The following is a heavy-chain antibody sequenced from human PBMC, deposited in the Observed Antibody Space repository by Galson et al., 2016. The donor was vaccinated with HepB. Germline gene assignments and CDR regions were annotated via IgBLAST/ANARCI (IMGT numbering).Heavy chain of an antibody. CDR3: AREGVGIAVAATAFDY. J-gene: IGHJ4*02. CDR1: GFTFSGYG. V-gene: IGHV3-33*01. Sequence: SLRLSCAASGFTFSGYGMHWVRQAPGKGLEWVAGLWNDGSVKYYADSVKGRFIISRDNSKRTLHLQMDTLRGEDTAVYYCAREGVGIAVAATAFDYWGQGTLVTVSS. CDR2: LWNDGSVK. D-gene: IGHD6-19*01.